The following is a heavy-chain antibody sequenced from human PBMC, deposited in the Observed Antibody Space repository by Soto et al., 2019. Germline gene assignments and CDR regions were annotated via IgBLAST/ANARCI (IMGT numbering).Heavy chain of an antibody. J-gene: IGHJ4*02. V-gene: IGHV3-23*01. CDR1: GFTFSSYA. Sequence: HPGGSLRLSCAASGFTFSSYAMSWVRQAPGKGLDWVSAISGSGGSTYYADSVKGRFTISRDNSKNTLYLQMNSLRAEDTAVYYCAKDINGWYDFGFFDYWGQGTLVTVSS. CDR2: ISGSGGST. CDR3: AKDINGWYDFGFFDY. D-gene: IGHD6-19*01.